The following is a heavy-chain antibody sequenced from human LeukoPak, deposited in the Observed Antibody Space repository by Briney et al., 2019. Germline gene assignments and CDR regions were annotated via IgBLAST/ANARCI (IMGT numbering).Heavy chain of an antibody. Sequence: TPSETLSLTCTVSGGSISSSSYYWGWIRQPPGKGLKWIGSIYYSGSTYYNPSLKSRVTISVDTSKNQFSLKLSSVTAADTAVYYCARDDQGSTDYWGQGTLVTVSS. CDR2: IYYSGST. CDR1: GGSISSSSYY. V-gene: IGHV4-39*07. J-gene: IGHJ4*02. D-gene: IGHD1-26*01. CDR3: ARDDQGSTDY.